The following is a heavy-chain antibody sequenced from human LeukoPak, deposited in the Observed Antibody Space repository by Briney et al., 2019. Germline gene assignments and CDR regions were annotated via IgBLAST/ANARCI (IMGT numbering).Heavy chain of an antibody. CDR2: IYYSGST. V-gene: IGHV4-39*01. CDR1: GGSISSSSYY. J-gene: IGHJ3*02. D-gene: IGHD2-21*01. CDR3: ARRAYSVPYAFEI. Sequence: SETLSLTCTVSGGSISSSSYYWGWIRQPPGKGLEWIGSIYYSGSTYYNPSLESRVTISVDTSKNRFSLKLSSVTAADTAVYYCARRAYSVPYAFEIWGQGTMVTVS.